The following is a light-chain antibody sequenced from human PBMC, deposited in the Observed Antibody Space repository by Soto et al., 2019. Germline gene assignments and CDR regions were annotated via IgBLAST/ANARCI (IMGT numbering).Light chain of an antibody. CDR3: LQDRSYPRT. CDR2: GTS. J-gene: IGKJ1*01. CDR1: QDIRNE. Sequence: AIQMTQSPSSLSASVGDRVTITCRASQDIRNELGWYQQRPGKAPKDLIYGTSNLQSGVPSRFSGSGFGTDFTLTISSLQPEDVATYYSLQDRSYPRTFGQGTKVESK. V-gene: IGKV1-6*01.